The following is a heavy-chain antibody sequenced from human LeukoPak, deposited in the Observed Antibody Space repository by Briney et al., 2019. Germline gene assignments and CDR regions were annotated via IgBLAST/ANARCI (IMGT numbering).Heavy chain of an antibody. CDR3: ARDFEVLWFGELLGNNWFDP. D-gene: IGHD3-10*01. V-gene: IGHV4-59*01. J-gene: IGHJ5*02. Sequence: ASETLSLTCTVSGGSISSYYWSWIRQPPGKGLEWIGYIYYSGSTNYNPSLKSRVTISVDTSKNQFSLKLSSVTAADTAVYYCARDFEVLWFGELLGNNWFDPWGQGTLVTVSS. CDR1: GGSISSYY. CDR2: IYYSGST.